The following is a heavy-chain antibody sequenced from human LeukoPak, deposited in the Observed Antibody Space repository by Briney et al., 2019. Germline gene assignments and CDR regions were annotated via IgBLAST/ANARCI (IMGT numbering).Heavy chain of an antibody. CDR2: ISGSGGST. D-gene: IGHD2-15*01. J-gene: IGHJ6*02. V-gene: IGHV3-23*01. CDR3: AKDTIYCSGGSCSAAGKDV. Sequence: GGSLRLSCAASGFTFSSYAMSWVRQAPGKGLEWVSAISGSGGSTYYADSVKGRFTISRDNSKNTLYLQMNSLRAEDTAVYYCAKDTIYCSGGSCSAAGKDVWGQGTTVTVS. CDR1: GFTFSSYA.